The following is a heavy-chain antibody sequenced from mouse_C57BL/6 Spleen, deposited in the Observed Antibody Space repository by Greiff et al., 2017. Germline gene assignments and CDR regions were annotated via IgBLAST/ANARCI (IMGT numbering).Heavy chain of an antibody. D-gene: IGHD2-4*01. J-gene: IGHJ2*01. V-gene: IGHV1-52*01. CDR2: IDPSDSET. Sequence: QVQLQQPGAELVRPGSSVKLSCKASGYTFTSYWMHWVKQRPIQGLEWIGNIDPSDSETHYNQKFKDKATLTVDKSSSTAYMQLSSLTSEDSAVYYCAAYDYDRQDYFDYWGQGTTLTGSS. CDR3: AAYDYDRQDYFDY. CDR1: GYTFTSYW.